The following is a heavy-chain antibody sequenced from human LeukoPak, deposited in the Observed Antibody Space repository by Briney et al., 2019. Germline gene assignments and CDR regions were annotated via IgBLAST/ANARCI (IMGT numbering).Heavy chain of an antibody. D-gene: IGHD3-10*01. J-gene: IGHJ4*02. CDR1: GGSFSGYY. V-gene: IGHV4-34*01. CDR2: INHSGST. Sequence: PSETLPLTCAVYGGSFSGYYWSWIRQPPGKGLEWIGEINHSGSTNYNPSLKSRVTISVDTSKNQFSLKLSSVTAADTAVYYCARGRYSMVRGVILDYWGQGTLVTVPS. CDR3: ARGRYSMVRGVILDY.